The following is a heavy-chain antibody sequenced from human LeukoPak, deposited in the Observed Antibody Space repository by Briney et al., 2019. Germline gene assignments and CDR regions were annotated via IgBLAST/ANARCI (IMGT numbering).Heavy chain of an antibody. CDR2: ISGSGGST. Sequence: PGGSLRLSCAASGFTFSGYAMSWVRQAPGKGLEWVSAISGSGGSTYYADSVKGRFTISRDNSKNTLYLQMNSLRAEDTAVYYCAKDSKLMYYYDSSGYGWLDYWGQGTLVTVSS. CDR1: GFTFSGYA. J-gene: IGHJ4*02. V-gene: IGHV3-23*01. CDR3: AKDSKLMYYYDSSGYGWLDY. D-gene: IGHD3-22*01.